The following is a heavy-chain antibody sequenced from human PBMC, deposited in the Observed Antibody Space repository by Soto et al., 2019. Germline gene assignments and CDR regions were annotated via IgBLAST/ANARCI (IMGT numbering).Heavy chain of an antibody. CDR2: ISYDGSNK. CDR1: GFTFSSYG. J-gene: IGHJ4*02. V-gene: IGHV3-30*18. D-gene: IGHD1-7*01. CDR3: AKDDGSGWNFGIGYFFDY. Sequence: PGGSLRLSCAASGFTFSSYGMHWVRQAPGEGLEWVAVISYDGSNKYYADSVKGRFTISKDNSKNTLYLQMNSLRAEDTAVYYCAKDDGSGWNFGIGYFFDYWGQGTLVTVSS.